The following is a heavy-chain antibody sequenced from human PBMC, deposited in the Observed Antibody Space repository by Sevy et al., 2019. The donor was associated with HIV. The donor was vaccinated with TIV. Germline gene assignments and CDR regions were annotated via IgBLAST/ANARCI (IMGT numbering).Heavy chain of an antibody. V-gene: IGHV3-23*01. J-gene: IGHJ4*02. CDR1: GFTFSTFA. CDR2: ISATGSST. Sequence: GGSLRLSCAGSGFTFSTFAMSWVRQAPGKGLEWVSDISATGSSTFYSDSVKGRFTTSRDNSKNTLYLQMNSLRADDTAVYYCAKDWGTTAISDYWGQGTLVTVSS. CDR3: AKDWGTTAISDY. D-gene: IGHD3-16*01.